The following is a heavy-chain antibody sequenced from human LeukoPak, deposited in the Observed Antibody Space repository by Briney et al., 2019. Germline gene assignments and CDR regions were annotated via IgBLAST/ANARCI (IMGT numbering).Heavy chain of an antibody. CDR2: ISSSSSDM. V-gene: IGHV3-21*04. J-gene: IGHJ4*02. CDR3: AREMARPDLDY. D-gene: IGHD5-24*01. Sequence: GGSLRLSCAASGFTFSSYHMNWVRQAPGKGLEWVSSISSSSSDMYYAESVKGRFTISRDNAKNSLYLQMNGLRAEDTAVYYCAREMARPDLDYWGQGTLVTVSS. CDR1: GFTFSSYH.